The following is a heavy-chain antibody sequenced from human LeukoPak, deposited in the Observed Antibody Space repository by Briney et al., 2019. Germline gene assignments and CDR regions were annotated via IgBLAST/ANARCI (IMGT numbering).Heavy chain of an antibody. CDR2: IRYDGSYE. J-gene: IGHJ4*02. Sequence: GRSLRLSCAASGFTFSSFGIHWVRQAPGKGLEWVAFIRYDGSYEYYADSVKGRFTISRDNSKKTLYLQMNSLSPEDTAVYFCARDGGYDTSGYYFDYWGQGTLVTVSP. CDR1: GFTFSSFG. V-gene: IGHV3-33*01. D-gene: IGHD3-22*01. CDR3: ARDGGYDTSGYYFDY.